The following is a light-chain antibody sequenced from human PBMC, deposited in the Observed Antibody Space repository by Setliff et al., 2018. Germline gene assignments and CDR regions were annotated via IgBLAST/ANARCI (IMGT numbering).Light chain of an antibody. J-gene: IGLJ2*01. CDR3: SSYTSTSTPV. CDR1: SSDIGGYNS. Sequence: SVLTQPASVSGSPGQSITISCTGTSSDIGGYNSVSWYQQHPGKAPKLMIYDVDNRSSGVSNRFSGSKSGSTASLTISGLQADDEADYYCSSYTSTSTPVFGGGTKVTVL. V-gene: IGLV2-14*01. CDR2: DVD.